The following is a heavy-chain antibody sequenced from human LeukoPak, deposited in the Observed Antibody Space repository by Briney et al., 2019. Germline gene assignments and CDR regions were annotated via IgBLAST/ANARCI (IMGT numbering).Heavy chain of an antibody. CDR1: GGSFSGYY. Sequence: PSGTLSLTCAVYGGSFSGYYWSWIRQPPGKGLEWIGEINHSGSTNYNPSLKSRVTISVDTSKNQFSLKLSSVTAADTAVYYCARVRGGYSHGGQFDYWGQGTLVTVSS. CDR2: INHSGST. V-gene: IGHV4-34*01. D-gene: IGHD5-18*01. J-gene: IGHJ4*02. CDR3: ARVRGGYSHGGQFDY.